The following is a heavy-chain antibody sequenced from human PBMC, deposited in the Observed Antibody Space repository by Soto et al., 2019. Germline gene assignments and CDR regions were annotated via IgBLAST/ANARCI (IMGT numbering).Heavy chain of an antibody. CDR1: GYSISSGYY. CDR2: INHSENT. Sequence: SETLSLTCGVSGYSISSGYYGAWMRQSPGKGLERIGSINHSENTYYNPSLKSRVTISVDTSKNQFSLKLSSVTAADTAVYYCGRSGDDYGSYIDYWGQGTLVTVSS. CDR3: GRSGDDYGSYIDY. V-gene: IGHV4-38-2*01. D-gene: IGHD4-17*01. J-gene: IGHJ4*02.